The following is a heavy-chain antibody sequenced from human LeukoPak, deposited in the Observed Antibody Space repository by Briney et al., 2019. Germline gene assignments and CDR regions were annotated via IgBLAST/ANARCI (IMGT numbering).Heavy chain of an antibody. CDR2: ISAYNGNT. CDR3: ARDVSTKGYMDV. CDR1: GYTFTSYG. Sequence: ASVKVSCKASGYTFTSYGISWVRQAPGRGLEWMGWISAYNGNTNYAQKLQGRVTMTTDTSTSTAYMELRSLRSDDTAVYYCARDVSTKGYMDVWGKGTTVTVSS. V-gene: IGHV1-18*01. J-gene: IGHJ6*03. D-gene: IGHD2-8*01.